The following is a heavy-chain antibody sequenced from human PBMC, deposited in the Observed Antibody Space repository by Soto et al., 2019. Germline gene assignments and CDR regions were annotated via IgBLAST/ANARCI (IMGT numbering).Heavy chain of an antibody. CDR1: GYTFSSYG. Sequence: GAPMEGSRQASGYTFSSYGISWVRQGPGQRVEWMGWISAYNGNTNYAQKLQGRVTMTTDTSTSTAYMELRSLRSDDTAVYYCARDSPEYYDFWSGYRIQNDYWGQGTLVTVSS. J-gene: IGHJ4*02. CDR3: ARDSPEYYDFWSGYRIQNDY. D-gene: IGHD3-3*01. V-gene: IGHV1-18*01. CDR2: ISAYNGNT.